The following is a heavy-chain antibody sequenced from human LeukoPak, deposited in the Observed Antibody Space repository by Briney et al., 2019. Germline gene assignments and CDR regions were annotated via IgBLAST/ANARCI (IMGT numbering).Heavy chain of an antibody. D-gene: IGHD6-19*01. CDR3: ARVIAVAGKVFDY. J-gene: IGHJ4*02. Sequence: SETLSLTCTVSGGSISSSSYYWGWIRQPPGKGLEWIGSIYYSGSTYYNPSLKSRVTISVDTSKNQFSLKLSSVTAADTAVYYCARVIAVAGKVFDYWGQGTLVTVSS. CDR1: GGSISSSSYY. CDR2: IYYSGST. V-gene: IGHV4-39*07.